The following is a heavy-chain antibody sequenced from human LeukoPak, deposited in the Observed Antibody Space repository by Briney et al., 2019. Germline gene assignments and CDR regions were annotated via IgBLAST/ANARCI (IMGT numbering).Heavy chain of an antibody. CDR1: AFTFSSYA. J-gene: IGHJ6*03. CDR3: AKPGRAAAGFPNYYMDV. CDR2: ISGSGGST. D-gene: IGHD6-13*01. Sequence: GGSLRLSCAASAFTFSSYAMSWVPQAPGKGLKWVSAISGSGGSTYYADSVKGRFTISRDNSKNTLYLQMNSLRAEDTAVYYCAKPGRAAAGFPNYYMDVWGKGTTVTVSS. V-gene: IGHV3-23*01.